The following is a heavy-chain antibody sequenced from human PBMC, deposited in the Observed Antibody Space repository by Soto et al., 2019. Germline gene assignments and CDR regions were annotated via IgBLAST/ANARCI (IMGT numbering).Heavy chain of an antibody. CDR3: ARDRSTVVPAATNYYYYGMDV. CDR1: GYTFTSYA. J-gene: IGHJ6*02. D-gene: IGHD2-2*01. CDR2: INAGNGNT. Sequence: ASVKVSCKASGYTFTSYAMHWVRQAPGQRLEWMGWINAGNGNTKYSQKFQGRVTITRDTSASTAYMELSSLRSEDTAVYYCARDRSTVVPAATNYYYYGMDVWGQGTTVTVSS. V-gene: IGHV1-3*01.